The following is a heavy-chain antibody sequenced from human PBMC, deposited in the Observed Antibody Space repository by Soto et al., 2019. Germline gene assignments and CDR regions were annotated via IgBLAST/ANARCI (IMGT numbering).Heavy chain of an antibody. CDR3: ARGQAYDFSQSHFDY. CDR1: GGSFSSYA. CDR2: IIPMFGTP. V-gene: IGHV1-69*13. Sequence: ASVKVSCKASGGSFSSYAVSWVRQAPGQGLEWMGGIIPMFGTPHYAQKFQGRVTITADESTTTAYMELSSLRSEDTAVYYCARGQAYDFSQSHFDYWGQGTLVTVSS. D-gene: IGHD3-3*01. J-gene: IGHJ4*02.